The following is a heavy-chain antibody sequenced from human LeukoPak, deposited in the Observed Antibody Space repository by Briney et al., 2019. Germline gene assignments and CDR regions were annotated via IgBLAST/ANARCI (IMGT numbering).Heavy chain of an antibody. V-gene: IGHV3-48*03. J-gene: IGHJ4*02. D-gene: IGHD6-13*01. CDR3: AESPWYGY. Sequence: GGSLRLSCAASGFTLSSYEMSWVRQAPGKGLEWVSYITNSGETMYYADSVKGRFTISRDNAKNTLYLQMNSLRIEDTAVYYCAESPWYGYWGQGTLVTVSS. CDR2: ITNSGETM. CDR1: GFTLSSYE.